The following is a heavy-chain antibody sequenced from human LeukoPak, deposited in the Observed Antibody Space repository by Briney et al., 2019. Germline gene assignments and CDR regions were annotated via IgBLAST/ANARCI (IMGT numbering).Heavy chain of an antibody. D-gene: IGHD6-19*01. CDR2: MNPNSGNK. V-gene: IGHV1-8*01. CDR3: ARGPQWRGDYYYMDV. CDR1: GYSFTNFD. Sequence: ASVKVSCKASGYSFTNFDINWVRRATGQGLEWMGWMNPNSGNKGYAQMFQGRVTMTMNTSITTAYMELSSLRSEDTAVYYCARGPQWRGDYYYMDVWGRGTTVTVSS. J-gene: IGHJ6*03.